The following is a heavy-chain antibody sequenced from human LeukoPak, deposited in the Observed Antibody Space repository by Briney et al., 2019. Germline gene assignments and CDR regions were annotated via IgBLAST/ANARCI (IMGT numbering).Heavy chain of an antibody. Sequence: HPGGSLRLSCAASGFTFSSYGMPWVRQAPGKGLEWVAVIRYDGSNKYYADSVKGRFTISRDNSKNTLYLQMNSLRAEDTAVYYCARESYCSSTSCYAHDNTWFDPWGQGTLVTVSS. CDR1: GFTFSSYG. CDR2: IRYDGSNK. J-gene: IGHJ5*02. CDR3: ARESYCSSTSCYAHDNTWFDP. D-gene: IGHD2-2*01. V-gene: IGHV3-33*01.